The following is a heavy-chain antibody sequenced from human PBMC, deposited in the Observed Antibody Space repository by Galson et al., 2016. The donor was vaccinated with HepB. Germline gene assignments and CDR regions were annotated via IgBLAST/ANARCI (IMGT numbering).Heavy chain of an antibody. J-gene: IGHJ6*02. CDR3: ARDRSRCGWYPYYYGLDV. CDR1: GGTFSTEN. D-gene: IGHD6-19*01. V-gene: IGHV1-69*13. Sequence: SVKVSCKASGGTFSTENISWVRQAPGQGLEWMGVIIPFSGTAHYAQKFQGQVTITADESTSTAYMELSSLRSEDTAVYYCARDRSRCGWYPYYYGLDVWGQGTTVTVSS. CDR2: IIPFSGTA.